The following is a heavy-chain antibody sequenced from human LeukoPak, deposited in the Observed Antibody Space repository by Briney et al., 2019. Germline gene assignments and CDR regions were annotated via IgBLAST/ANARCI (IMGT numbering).Heavy chain of an antibody. CDR2: ISSSGSTI. Sequence: GGSLRLSCAASGFTFSSYSVNWVRQAPGKGLEWVSYISSSGSTIYYADSVKGRFTISRDNAKNSLYLQMNSLRAEDTAVYYCAREGREVVVPAATHDRPWGQGTLVTVSS. V-gene: IGHV3-48*04. CDR3: AREGREVVVPAATHDRP. J-gene: IGHJ5*02. CDR1: GFTFSSYS. D-gene: IGHD2-2*01.